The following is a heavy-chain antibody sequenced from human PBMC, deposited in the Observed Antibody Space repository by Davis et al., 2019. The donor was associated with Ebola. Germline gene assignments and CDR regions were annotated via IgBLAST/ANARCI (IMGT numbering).Heavy chain of an antibody. CDR2: INTNTGNP. CDR1: GYSFTNYP. V-gene: IGHV7-4-1*02. J-gene: IGHJ5*02. CDR3: ARGTKNNWFDP. Sequence: ASVKVSCKASGYSFTNYPMNWVRQAPGQGLEWMGWINTNTGNPTYAQGFTGRFIFSLGTSVSTAYLQISSLKAEDTAVYYCARGTKNNWFDPWGQGTLVTVSS.